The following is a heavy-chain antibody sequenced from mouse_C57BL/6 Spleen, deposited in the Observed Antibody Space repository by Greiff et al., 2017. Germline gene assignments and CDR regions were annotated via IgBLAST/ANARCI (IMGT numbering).Heavy chain of an antibody. V-gene: IGHV10-3*01. CDR1: GFTFNTYA. CDR2: IRSKSSNYAT. J-gene: IGHJ1*03. Sequence: EVQLVESGGGLVQPKGSLKLSCAASGFTFNTYAMHWVRQAPGKGLEWVARIRSKSSNYATYYADSVKDRFTISRDDSQSMLYLQMNNLKTEYTAMYYCVREGDDYDCYSTSYWYFDVWGTGTTVTVSS. CDR3: VREGDDYDCYSTSYWYFDV. D-gene: IGHD2-3*01.